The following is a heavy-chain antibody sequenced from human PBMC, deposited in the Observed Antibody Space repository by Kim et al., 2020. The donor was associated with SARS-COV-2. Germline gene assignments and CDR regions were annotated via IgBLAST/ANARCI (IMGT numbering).Heavy chain of an antibody. CDR3: AGAPSYGDYGFDF. D-gene: IGHD4-17*01. Sequence: DSAHSVQGRFNISRDISKNPLYLQMNSLHAEDTAVYYCAGAPSYGDYGFDFWGQGTLVTVSS. J-gene: IGHJ4*02. V-gene: IGHV3-53*01.